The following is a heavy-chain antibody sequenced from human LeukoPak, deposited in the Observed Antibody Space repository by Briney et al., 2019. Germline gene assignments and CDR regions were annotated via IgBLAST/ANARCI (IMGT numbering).Heavy chain of an antibody. V-gene: IGHV4-59*01. J-gene: IGHJ4*02. CDR3: ARGFTTTKFDS. Sequence: SEPLSLTCTVSGGSISSYYWSWIRQRPGKGLEWVGFIYSSGSTNYNPSLNSRVSISLETSKKQVSLKLSSVTAADTAMYYCARGFTTTKFDSWGQGTLVAVSS. CDR1: GGSISSYY. CDR2: IYSSGST. D-gene: IGHD3-22*01.